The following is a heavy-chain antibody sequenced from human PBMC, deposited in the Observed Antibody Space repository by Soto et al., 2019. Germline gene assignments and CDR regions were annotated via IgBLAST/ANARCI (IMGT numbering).Heavy chain of an antibody. CDR1: GFTFSSYW. D-gene: IGHD3-3*01. CDR3: AREGAYDFWSGYYVSYGMDV. V-gene: IGHV3-7*01. Sequence: LSLTCAASGFTFSSYWMSWVRQAPGKGLEWVANIKQDGSEKYYVDSVKGRFTISRDNAKNSLYLQMNSLRAEDTAVYYCAREGAYDFWSGYYVSYGMDVWGQGTTVTVSS. J-gene: IGHJ6*02. CDR2: IKQDGSEK.